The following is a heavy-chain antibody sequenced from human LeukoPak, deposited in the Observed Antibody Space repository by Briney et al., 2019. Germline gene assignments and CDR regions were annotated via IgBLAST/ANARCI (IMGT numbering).Heavy chain of an antibody. CDR2: ISGNGANT. D-gene: IGHD3-22*01. CDR3: AKGGVVNSFDP. Sequence: GGSLRLSCAAASGFTCSPYSMTWVRRGPGKGLEWVSTISGNGANTYYGDSVKGRFTVSRNNSKNTLYLQMNSLRVDDTAVYYCAKGGVVNSFDPWGQGTLVTVSS. V-gene: IGHV3-23*01. CDR1: GFTCSPYS. J-gene: IGHJ5*02.